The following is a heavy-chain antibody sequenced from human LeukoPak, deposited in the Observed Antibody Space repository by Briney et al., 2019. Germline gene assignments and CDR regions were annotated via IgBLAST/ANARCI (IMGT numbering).Heavy chain of an antibody. Sequence: ASVKVSCKASGYTFTANYLHWVRQAPGQGLEWMGWINPNSGGTNHAQMFQGRVTTTRDTSISTAYMELSRLRSDDTAVYYCASGSGLYSPDYWGQGTLVTVSS. CDR3: ASGSGLYSPDY. J-gene: IGHJ4*02. CDR2: INPNSGGT. D-gene: IGHD3-3*01. CDR1: GYTFTANY. V-gene: IGHV1-2*02.